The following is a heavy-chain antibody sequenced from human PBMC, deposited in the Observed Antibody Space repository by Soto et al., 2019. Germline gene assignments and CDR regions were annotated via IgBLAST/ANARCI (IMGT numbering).Heavy chain of an antibody. D-gene: IGHD2-21*02. CDR2: IYYSGST. CDR1: GGSISSSSYF. CDR3: ARHPSDFWFDP. J-gene: IGHJ5*02. Sequence: QLQLQESGPGLVKPSETLSLTCSVSGGSISSSSYFWGWIRQPPGKGLEWIGSIYYSGSTYYNPALKGRVTVSVDTSKNQCSLKLSSVTAADTAVYYCARHPSDFWFDPWGQGTLVTVSS. V-gene: IGHV4-39*01.